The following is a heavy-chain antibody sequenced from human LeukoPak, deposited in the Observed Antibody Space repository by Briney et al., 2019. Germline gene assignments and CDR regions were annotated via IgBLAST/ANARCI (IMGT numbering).Heavy chain of an antibody. CDR2: VGPSGGTC. V-gene: IGHV3-23*01. Sequence: GGSLRLSCATSGFTFSSATMMWVRQAPGKGLEFVSGVGPSGGTCTYADSVKGRFTISRDNSKNTLYLQMNSLRVEDTAVYYCAKDPNWDRGSWGQGTLVTVSS. CDR1: GFTFSSAT. J-gene: IGHJ5*02. CDR3: AKDPNWDRGS. D-gene: IGHD7-27*01.